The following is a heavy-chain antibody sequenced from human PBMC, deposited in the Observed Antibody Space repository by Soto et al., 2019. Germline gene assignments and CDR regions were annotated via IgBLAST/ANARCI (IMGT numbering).Heavy chain of an antibody. CDR1: VESISSSSYY. D-gene: IGHD2-21*02. Sequence: WEPLFLPCIVSVESISSSSYYWGWVRHPPGKGLEWIGSFYHSGRTYYNPSLKSRVSISIDTSRNQFSLKLSSVTAADTALYYCARQRTTVVTQAYFDYWGQGALVTVSS. CDR3: ARQRTTVVTQAYFDY. J-gene: IGHJ4*02. CDR2: FYHSGRT. V-gene: IGHV4-39*01.